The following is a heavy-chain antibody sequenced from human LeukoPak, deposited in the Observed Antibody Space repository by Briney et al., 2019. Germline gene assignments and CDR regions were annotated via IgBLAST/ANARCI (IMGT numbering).Heavy chain of an antibody. D-gene: IGHD6-19*01. CDR2: ISSSSSYI. CDR3: ARAFGSGWYYFDY. V-gene: IGHV3-21*04. J-gene: IGHJ4*02. CDR1: EFTFSSYS. Sequence: PGGSLRLSCAASEFTFSSYSMNWVRQAPGKGLEWVSSISSSSSYIYYADSVKGRFTISRDNAKNSLYLQMNSLRAEDTAVYYCARAFGSGWYYFDYWGQGTLVTVSS.